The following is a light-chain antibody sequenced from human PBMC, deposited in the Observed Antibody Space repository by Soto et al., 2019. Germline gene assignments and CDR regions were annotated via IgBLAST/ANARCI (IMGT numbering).Light chain of an antibody. CDR1: SSDVGSYNL. V-gene: IGLV2-23*02. Sequence: QPALTQPASVSGSPGQSITISCTGTSSDVGSYNLVSWYQQRPGKAPKLMIYEVSKRPSGVSNRFSGSKSGNTASLTISGLQAEDEADYYCCSYAGSSTLYVFGTGTRSPS. CDR2: EVS. J-gene: IGLJ1*01. CDR3: CSYAGSSTLYV.